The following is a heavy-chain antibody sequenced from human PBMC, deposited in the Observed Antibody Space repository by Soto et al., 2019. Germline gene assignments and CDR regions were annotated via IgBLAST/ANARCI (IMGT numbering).Heavy chain of an antibody. V-gene: IGHV1-69*01. CDR2: IIPIFGTA. D-gene: IGHD6-19*01. Sequence: QVQLVQSGAEVKKPGSSVKVSCKASGGTFSSYAISWVRQAPGQGLEWMGGIIPIFGTANYAQKFQGRVTITADESTSTAYMELSSLRSEDTAVYYCASHPTGGQWLVRGWFDPWGQGTLVTVSS. J-gene: IGHJ5*02. CDR1: GGTFSSYA. CDR3: ASHPTGGQWLVRGWFDP.